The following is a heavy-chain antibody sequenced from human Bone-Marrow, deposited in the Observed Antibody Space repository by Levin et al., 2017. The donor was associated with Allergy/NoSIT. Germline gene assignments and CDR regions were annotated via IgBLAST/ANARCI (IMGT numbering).Heavy chain of an antibody. CDR2: ISSSGV. V-gene: IGHV3-11*01. D-gene: IGHD6-6*01. Sequence: GGSLRLSCAASGFIFRDYFMTWIRQAPGKGLEWVSHISSSGVFYADSVKGRFTISRDNANNSRFLQLTSLRDEDTAVYYCARGGGSTSSRDWFDSWGQGTLVTVSS. CDR3: ARGGGSTSSRDWFDS. J-gene: IGHJ5*01. CDR1: GFIFRDYF.